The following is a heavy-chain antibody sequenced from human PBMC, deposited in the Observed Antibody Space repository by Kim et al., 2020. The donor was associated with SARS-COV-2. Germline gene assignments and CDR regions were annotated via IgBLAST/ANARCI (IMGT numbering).Heavy chain of an antibody. Sequence: STYYANSVKGRSTISRDKSKNTLYLQMNSLRAEDTAVYYCARLEVGALDYWGQVTLVTVSS. CDR2: ST. D-gene: IGHD1-26*01. CDR3: ARLEVGALDY. V-gene: IGHV3-53*01. J-gene: IGHJ4*02.